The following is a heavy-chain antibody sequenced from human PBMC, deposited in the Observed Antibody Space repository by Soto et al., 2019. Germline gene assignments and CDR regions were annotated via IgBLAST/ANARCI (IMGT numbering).Heavy chain of an antibody. V-gene: IGHV1-18*04. CDR2: INAFSGIT. J-gene: IGHJ2*01. CDR3: AREKFYGSSGYYVGNWYFDL. Sequence: QVQLVQSGAEVKKPGASVNVSCEASGYTFTTYSVTWMRQAPGQGLEWMGWINAFSGITKYAQNLQDRITMTTDTSTSTAYMELRSLRSEDTAIYYCAREKFYGSSGYYVGNWYFDLWGRGTLVTVSS. D-gene: IGHD3-22*01. CDR1: GYTFTTYS.